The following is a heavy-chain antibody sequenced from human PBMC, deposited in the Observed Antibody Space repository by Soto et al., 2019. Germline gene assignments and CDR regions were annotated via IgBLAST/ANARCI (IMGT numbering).Heavy chain of an antibody. CDR3: ARSLDCTNGVCLGPYYYYGMDV. CDR1: GFSLSNARMG. D-gene: IGHD2-8*01. J-gene: IGHJ6*02. Sequence: ESGPTLVNPTETLTLTCTVSGFSLSNARMGVSWIRQPPGKALEWLAHIFSNDEKSYSTSLKSRLTISKDTSKSQVVLTMTNMDPADTDTYYCARSLDCTNGVCLGPYYYYGMDVWGQGTTVTVSS. V-gene: IGHV2-26*01. CDR2: IFSNDEK.